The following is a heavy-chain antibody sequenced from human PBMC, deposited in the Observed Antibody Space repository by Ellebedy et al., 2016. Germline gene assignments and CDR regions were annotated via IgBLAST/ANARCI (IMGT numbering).Heavy chain of an antibody. CDR3: ARREGNCGGDCYDHFDY. Sequence: ASVKVSCKASGGTFSSYAISWVRQAPGQGLEWMGRIIPILGIANYAQKFQGRVTITADKSTSTAYMELSSLRSEDTAVYYCARREGNCGGDCYDHFDYWGQGTLVTVSS. CDR2: IIPILGIA. J-gene: IGHJ4*02. CDR1: GGTFSSYA. D-gene: IGHD2-21*02. V-gene: IGHV1-69*04.